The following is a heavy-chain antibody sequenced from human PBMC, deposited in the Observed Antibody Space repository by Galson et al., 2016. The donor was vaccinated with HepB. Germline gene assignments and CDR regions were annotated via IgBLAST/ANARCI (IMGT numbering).Heavy chain of an antibody. CDR3: ARESYYGSGNYQDY. V-gene: IGHV3-30*03. J-gene: IGHJ4*02. D-gene: IGHD3-10*01. Sequence: SLRLSCAASGFTFSSYGIHWVRQAPGKGLEWLAIISYDGSSKYYADSVKGRFTISRDNSKNTLYLQMNSLRAEDTAVYFCARESYYGSGNYQDYWGQGTLVTVSA. CDR1: GFTFSSYG. CDR2: ISYDGSSK.